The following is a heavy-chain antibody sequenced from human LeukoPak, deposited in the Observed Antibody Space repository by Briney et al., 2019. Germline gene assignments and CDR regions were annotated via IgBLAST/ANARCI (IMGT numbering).Heavy chain of an antibody. Sequence: SETLPLTCTVSGGSISSYYWSWIRQPPGKGLEWIGYIHYSGSTNYNPSLKSRVTISVDTSKNQFSLKLSSVTAADTAVYYCARDSSGWYKGQAFDIWGQGTMVTVSS. CDR2: IHYSGST. D-gene: IGHD6-19*01. J-gene: IGHJ3*02. CDR3: ARDSSGWYKGQAFDI. V-gene: IGHV4-59*01. CDR1: GGSISSYY.